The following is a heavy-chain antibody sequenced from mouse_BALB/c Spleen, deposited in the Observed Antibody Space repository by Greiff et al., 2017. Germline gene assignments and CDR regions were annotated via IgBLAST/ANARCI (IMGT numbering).Heavy chain of an antibody. D-gene: IGHD2-4*01. J-gene: IGHJ3*01. V-gene: IGHV5-6-3*01. CDR1: GFTFSSYG. CDR3: ARDGGDYDYDVPY. Sequence: EVQLVESGGGLVQPGGSLKLSCAASGFTFSSYGMSWVRQTPDKRLELVATINSNGGSTYYPDSVKGRFTISRDNAKNTLYLQMSSLKSEDTAMYYCARDGGDYDYDVPYWGQGTLVTVSA. CDR2: INSNGGST.